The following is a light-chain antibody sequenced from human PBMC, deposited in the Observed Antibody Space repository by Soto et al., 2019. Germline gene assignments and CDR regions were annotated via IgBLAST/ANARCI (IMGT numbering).Light chain of an antibody. CDR2: ENN. V-gene: IGLV1-51*02. CDR3: GTWATSLSAGV. CDR1: SSNIGNNY. J-gene: IGLJ2*01. Sequence: QSVLTQPPSVSAAPGQTVTISCSGSSSNIGNNYVSWYQQLPGTAPKLLIYENNKRPSGIPDRFSGSKSGTSATLGITGLQTGDEADYYCGTWATSLSAGVFGGGTKLTVL.